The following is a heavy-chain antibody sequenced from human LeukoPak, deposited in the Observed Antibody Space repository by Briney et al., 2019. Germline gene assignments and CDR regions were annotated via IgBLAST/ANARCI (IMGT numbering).Heavy chain of an antibody. CDR1: GGSISSYY. CDR2: IYYSGST. Sequence: SETLSLTCTVSGGSISSYYWSWIRQPPGKGLEWIGYIYYSGSTNYNPSLKSRVTISVDTSKNQFSLKLSSVTAADTAVYYCATHSSGWHPRGMDVWGQGTTVTVSS. V-gene: IGHV4-59*08. D-gene: IGHD6-19*01. CDR3: ATHSSGWHPRGMDV. J-gene: IGHJ6*02.